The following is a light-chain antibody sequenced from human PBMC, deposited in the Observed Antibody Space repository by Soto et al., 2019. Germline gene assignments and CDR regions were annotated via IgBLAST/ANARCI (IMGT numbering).Light chain of an antibody. J-gene: IGLJ2*01. CDR2: EVS. Sequence: QSVLTQPASVSGSPGQTITISCTGTSDDVGGYAYVSWYQQYPGKVPKLVISEVSNRPSGVSHRFSGSRSGNTASLTISGLQAEDEADYHCCSYTSSATPVFGGGTKVTAL. CDR1: SDDVGGYAY. V-gene: IGLV2-14*01. CDR3: CSYTSSATPV.